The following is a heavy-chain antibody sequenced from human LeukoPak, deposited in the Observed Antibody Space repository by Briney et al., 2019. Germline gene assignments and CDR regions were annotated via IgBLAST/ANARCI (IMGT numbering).Heavy chain of an antibody. CDR1: GYTFTGYY. CDR3: ARDGVGAPRVQFDP. Sequence: GASVKVSCKASGYTFTGYYMHWVRQAPGQGLEWMGGIIPIFGTANYAQKFQGRVTITADESTSTAYMELSSLRSEDTAVYYCARDGVGAPRVQFDPWGQGTLVTVSS. J-gene: IGHJ5*02. D-gene: IGHD1-26*01. CDR2: IIPIFGTA. V-gene: IGHV1-69*13.